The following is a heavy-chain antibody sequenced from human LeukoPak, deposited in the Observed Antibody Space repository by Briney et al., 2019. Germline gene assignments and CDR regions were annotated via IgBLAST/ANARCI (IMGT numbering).Heavy chain of an antibody. CDR1: GFTFSSYA. Sequence: GGSLRLSCAASGFTFSSYAMHWVRQAPGKGPEWVAVISYDGSNKYYADSVKGRFTISRDNSKNTLYLQMNSLRAEDTAVYYCARDNGFYFVAGTFDYWGQGTLVTVSS. V-gene: IGHV3-30*04. J-gene: IGHJ4*02. CDR3: ARDNGFYFVAGTFDY. D-gene: IGHD6-19*01. CDR2: ISYDGSNK.